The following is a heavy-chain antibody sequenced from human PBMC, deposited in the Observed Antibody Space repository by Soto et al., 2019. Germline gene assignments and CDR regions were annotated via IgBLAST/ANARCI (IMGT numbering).Heavy chain of an antibody. J-gene: IGHJ4*02. CDR3: ATSGYTYISGWYVEDY. CDR1: GFTFSSYG. D-gene: IGHD6-19*01. Sequence: QVQLVESGGGVVQPGRSLRLSCAASGFTFSSYGMHWVRQAPGKGLEWVALISYDGSNKYYADSVKGRFTISRDNSKNTLDLQMNSLRAEDTGVYYCATSGYTYISGWYVEDYWGQGTLVTVSS. V-gene: IGHV3-30*03. CDR2: ISYDGSNK.